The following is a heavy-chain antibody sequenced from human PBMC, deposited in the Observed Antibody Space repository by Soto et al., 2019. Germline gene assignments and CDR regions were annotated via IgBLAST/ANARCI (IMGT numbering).Heavy chain of an antibody. J-gene: IGHJ6*02. CDR2: INAGNGNT. CDR1: GYTFTSYA. Sequence: QVQLVQSGAEVKKPGASVKVSCKASGYTFTSYAMNLVRQAPGQRLEWMGWINAGNGNTKYSQKFQSRVNITRDTSASTADMELSSLRSEDTAVYYCARESLNRACSSTPCRYYYGMDVWGQGTTVTVSS. CDR3: ARESLNRACSSTPCRYYYGMDV. V-gene: IGHV1-3*01. D-gene: IGHD2-2*01.